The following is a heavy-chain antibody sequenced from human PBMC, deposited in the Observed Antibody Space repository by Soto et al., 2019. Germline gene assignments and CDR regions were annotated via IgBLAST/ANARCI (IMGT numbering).Heavy chain of an antibody. CDR2: IRSKANSYAT. CDR1: GFTFSGSA. CDR3: RTVAASHYYYYGMDV. D-gene: IGHD2-15*01. Sequence: GGSLRLSCAASGFTFSGSAMHWVRQAYGKGLEWVGRIRSKANSYATAYAASVKGRFTISRDDSKNTAYLQMNSLKTEDTAVYYCRTVAASHYYYYGMDVWGQGTTVTVSS. J-gene: IGHJ6*02. V-gene: IGHV3-73*01.